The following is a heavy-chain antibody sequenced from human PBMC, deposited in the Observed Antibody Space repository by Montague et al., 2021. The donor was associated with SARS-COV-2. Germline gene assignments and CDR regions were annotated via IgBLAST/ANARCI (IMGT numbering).Heavy chain of an antibody. V-gene: IGHV4-39*01. CDR3: ARVDAGDWYFDL. Sequence: SETLSLTCTVSGGSISSSSYYWGWIRQPPGKGPEWIGSIYYSGTTFYNPSLRSRVTMFVDTSKNQFSLRLSSVTAADTAVFYCARVDAGDWYFDLWGRGTLVTVSS. CDR2: IYYSGTT. CDR1: GGSISSSSYY. D-gene: IGHD5-12*01. J-gene: IGHJ2*01.